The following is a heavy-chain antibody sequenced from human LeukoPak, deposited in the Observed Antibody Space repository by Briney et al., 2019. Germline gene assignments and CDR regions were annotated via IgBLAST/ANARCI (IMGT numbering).Heavy chain of an antibody. Sequence: ALVKVSCKASGYTFTSYGISWVRQAPGQGLEWMGWISAYNGNTNYAQKLQGRVTMTTDASTSTAYMELRSLRSDDTAVYYCARDSKRDDYVWGSYRQFDYWGQGTLVTVSS. D-gene: IGHD3-16*02. J-gene: IGHJ4*02. CDR2: ISAYNGNT. CDR1: GYTFTSYG. V-gene: IGHV1-18*01. CDR3: ARDSKRDDYVWGSYRQFDY.